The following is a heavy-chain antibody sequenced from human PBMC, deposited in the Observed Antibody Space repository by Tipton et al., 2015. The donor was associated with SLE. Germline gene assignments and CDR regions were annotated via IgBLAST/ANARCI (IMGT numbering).Heavy chain of an antibody. CDR1: GFTFSNYA. D-gene: IGHD3-22*01. V-gene: IGHV3-23*03. CDR2: IYSGGST. Sequence: SLRLSCAASGFTFSNYAMSWVRQAPGKGLEWVSVIYSGGSTYYADSVKGRFTISRDNSKNTLYLQMNSLRAEDTAVYYCAKGNYYYDSSGPFDYWGQGTLVTVSS. J-gene: IGHJ4*02. CDR3: AKGNYYYDSSGPFDY.